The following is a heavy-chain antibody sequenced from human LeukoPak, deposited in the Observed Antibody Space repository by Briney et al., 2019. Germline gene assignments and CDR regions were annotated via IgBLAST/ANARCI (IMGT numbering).Heavy chain of an antibody. V-gene: IGHV3-7*01. Sequence: PGGSLRLSCAASGFTFSSYWMSLVRQAPGKGLEWVANIKQDGSEKYYVDSVKGRFTISRDNAKNSLYLQMNSLRAEDTAVYYCAELGITMIGGVWGKGTTVTISS. CDR3: AELGITMIGGV. J-gene: IGHJ6*04. D-gene: IGHD3-10*02. CDR2: IKQDGSEK. CDR1: GFTFSSYW.